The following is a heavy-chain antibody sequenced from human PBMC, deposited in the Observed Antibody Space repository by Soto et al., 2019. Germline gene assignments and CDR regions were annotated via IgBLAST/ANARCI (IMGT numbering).Heavy chain of an antibody. CDR2: IKQDGSEK. CDR3: ARGWSHFDY. CDR1: GFTFSSYW. Sequence: PGGSLRLSCAVSGFTFSSYWMSWVRQAPGKGLEWVANIKQDGSEKYYVDSVKGRFTISRDNAKSSLYLQMNSLRAEDTAVYYCARGWSHFDYWGQGTLVTVSS. J-gene: IGHJ4*02. V-gene: IGHV3-7*03.